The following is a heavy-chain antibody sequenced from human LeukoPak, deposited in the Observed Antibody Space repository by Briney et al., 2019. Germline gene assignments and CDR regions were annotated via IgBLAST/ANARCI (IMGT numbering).Heavy chain of an antibody. CDR3: ARDGPARSYTY. CDR1: GSSISSYY. J-gene: IGHJ4*02. D-gene: IGHD2-15*01. Sequence: SETLSLTCSVSGSSISSYYWGWIRQPPGKGLEWIGTFYQSGSTSYNPSLKCRVTISVDTSKNQFSLKLSSVTAADTAVYYCARDGPARSYTYWGQGTLVTVSS. CDR2: FYQSGST. V-gene: IGHV4-38-2*02.